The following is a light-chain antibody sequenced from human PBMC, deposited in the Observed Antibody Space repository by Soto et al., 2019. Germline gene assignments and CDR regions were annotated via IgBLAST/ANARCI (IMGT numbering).Light chain of an antibody. CDR1: QSISSSY. V-gene: IGKV3-20*01. J-gene: IGKJ3*01. CDR3: QQYGSSPLT. Sequence: NVLTQSPGTLSLSPGERATLSCRASQSISSSYLAWYQQKPGQAPRLLIYGASSRATGIPDRFSGSGSGTDFTLTISRLEPEDFAVYYCQQYGSSPLTFGPGTKVDIK. CDR2: GAS.